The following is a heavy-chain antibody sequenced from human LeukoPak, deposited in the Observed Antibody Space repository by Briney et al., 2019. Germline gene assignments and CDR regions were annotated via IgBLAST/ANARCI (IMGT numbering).Heavy chain of an antibody. Sequence: ASVKVSCKPSGGTFSSYAISWVRQAPGQGLEWMGEIISIFDTTTYAQKFQGRVTITADTSTTAAYMELSSLRSEDTAVYFCARQNYYYDSSGYYLSGGSAFDIWGQGTMVTVSS. CDR2: IISIFDTT. V-gene: IGHV1-69*06. J-gene: IGHJ3*02. CDR1: GGTFSSYA. D-gene: IGHD3-22*01. CDR3: ARQNYYYDSSGYYLSGGSAFDI.